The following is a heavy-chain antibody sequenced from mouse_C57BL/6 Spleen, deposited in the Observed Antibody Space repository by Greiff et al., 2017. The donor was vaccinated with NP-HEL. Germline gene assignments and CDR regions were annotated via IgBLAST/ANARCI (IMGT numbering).Heavy chain of an antibody. J-gene: IGHJ2*01. CDR2: INPGSGAT. V-gene: IGHV1-54*01. CDR3: ARGSYGSASDY. D-gene: IGHD1-1*01. CDR1: GYAFTNYL. Sequence: QVQLQQSGAELVRPGTSVKVSCKASGYAFTNYLIEWVQQRPGQGLEWIGVINPGSGATNYTEKFKGKATLTADKASSTAYMHLSSLTSEDAAVYYCARGSYGSASDYWGQGTTLTVSS.